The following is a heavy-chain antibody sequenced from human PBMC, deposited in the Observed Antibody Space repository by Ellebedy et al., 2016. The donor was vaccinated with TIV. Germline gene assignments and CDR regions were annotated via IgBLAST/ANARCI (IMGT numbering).Heavy chain of an antibody. CDR3: ARRSTDFAFDS. Sequence: GESLKISCAASGFTFNTYPMNWVRQAPGKGLEWVSIISANGGTTYYADSVKGRFTISRDNSKNTLFLQMSSLRAEDTAVYFCARRSTDFAFDSWGQGTLVTVSS. CDR1: GFTFNTYP. D-gene: IGHD3/OR15-3a*01. V-gene: IGHV3-23*01. CDR2: ISANGGTT. J-gene: IGHJ4*02.